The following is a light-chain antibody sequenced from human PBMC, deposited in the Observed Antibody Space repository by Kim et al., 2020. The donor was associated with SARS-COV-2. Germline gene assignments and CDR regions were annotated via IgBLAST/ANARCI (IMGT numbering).Light chain of an antibody. Sequence: QSITISCTGTSSDVGGYNYVSWYQQHPGKAPKLMIYDVSNRPSGVSNRFSGSKAGNTASLTISGLQAEDEADYYCSSYTSSSTPYVFGTGTKVTVL. J-gene: IGLJ1*01. CDR1: SSDVGGYNY. CDR3: SSYTSSSTPYV. CDR2: DVS. V-gene: IGLV2-14*03.